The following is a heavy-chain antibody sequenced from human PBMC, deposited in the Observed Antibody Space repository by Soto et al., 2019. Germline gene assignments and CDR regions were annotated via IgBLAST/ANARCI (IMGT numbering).Heavy chain of an antibody. CDR3: ARGRGYSYGSPAFDI. Sequence: SETLSLTCSVSGGSVSSGSYYWSWIRQPPGKGLEWIGYIYYSGSTSYNPSLKSRVTISVDTSKNQFSLKLSSVTAADTAVYYCARGRGYSYGSPAFDIWGQGTMVTVSS. D-gene: IGHD5-18*01. V-gene: IGHV4-61*01. J-gene: IGHJ3*02. CDR2: IYYSGST. CDR1: GGSVSSGSYY.